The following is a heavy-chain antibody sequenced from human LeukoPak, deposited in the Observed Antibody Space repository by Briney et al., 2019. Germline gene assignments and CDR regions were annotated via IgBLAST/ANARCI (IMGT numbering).Heavy chain of an antibody. CDR2: MYYGGST. Sequence: SETLSLTCTVSGGSMSGQYWSWIRRPPGRGLEWIGNMYYGGSTNYNPSLKSRVTISIDTSKNQFSLKLSSVTAADTAVYYCARARYIVVVVAATNWFDPWGQGTLVTVSS. CDR3: ARARYIVVVVAATNWFDP. D-gene: IGHD2-15*01. CDR1: GGSMSGQY. J-gene: IGHJ5*02. V-gene: IGHV4-59*08.